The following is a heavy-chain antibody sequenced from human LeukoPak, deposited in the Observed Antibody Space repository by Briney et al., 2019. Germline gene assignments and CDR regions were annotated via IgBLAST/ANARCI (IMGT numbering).Heavy chain of an antibody. CDR3: ARANYYDSSGSPPFDY. V-gene: IGHV4-34*01. Sequence: SETLSLTCAVYGGSLSGYYWSWIRQAPGKGLEWVGDINHSGSTNYNPSLKSRVTISVDTSKNQFSLKLSSVTAADTAVYYCARANYYDSSGSPPFDYWGQGTPVTVSS. D-gene: IGHD3-22*01. J-gene: IGHJ4*02. CDR1: GGSLSGYY. CDR2: INHSGST.